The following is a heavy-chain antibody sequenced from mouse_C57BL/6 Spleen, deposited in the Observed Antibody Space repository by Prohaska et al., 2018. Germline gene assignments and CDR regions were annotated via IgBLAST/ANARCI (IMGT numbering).Heavy chain of an antibody. CDR3: AKGNYYAMDY. Sequence: HGKSLEWIGVINPYNGGTSYNQKFKGKATLTVDKSSSTAYMELNSLTSEDSAVYYCAKGNYYAMDYWGQGTSVTVSS. CDR2: INPYNGGT. D-gene: IGHD2-1*01. J-gene: IGHJ4*01. V-gene: IGHV1-19*01.